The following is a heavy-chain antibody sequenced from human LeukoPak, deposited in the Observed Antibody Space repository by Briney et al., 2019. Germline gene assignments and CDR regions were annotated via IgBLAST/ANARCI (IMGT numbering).Heavy chain of an antibody. J-gene: IGHJ5*02. Sequence: ASVKVSCKAFGGTFNSYAINWVGQAPGQGLEWMGVIIPIFGTTNYAQTFQGRVTITADESTSTAYMELSSLRSEDTAVYYCASKRGLEASFDPWGQETLVTVSS. CDR3: ASKRGLEASFDP. V-gene: IGHV1-69*01. CDR1: GGTFNSYA. CDR2: IIPIFGTT. D-gene: IGHD6-6*01.